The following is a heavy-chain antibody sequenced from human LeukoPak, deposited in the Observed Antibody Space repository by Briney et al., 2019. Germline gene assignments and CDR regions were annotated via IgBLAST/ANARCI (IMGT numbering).Heavy chain of an antibody. CDR3: AKAMVRGVITEDAFDI. Sequence: GGSLRLSCAASGFTFDDYAMHWVRQAPGKGLEWVSGISWNSGSIGYADSVKGRFTISRDNAKNSLYLQMNSLRAEDMALYYCAKAMVRGVITEDAFDIWGQGTMVTVSS. V-gene: IGHV3-9*03. CDR2: ISWNSGSI. J-gene: IGHJ3*02. D-gene: IGHD3-10*01. CDR1: GFTFDDYA.